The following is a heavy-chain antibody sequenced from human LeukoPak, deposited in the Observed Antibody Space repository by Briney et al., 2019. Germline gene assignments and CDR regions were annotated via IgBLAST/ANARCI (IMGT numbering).Heavy chain of an antibody. D-gene: IGHD1-26*01. J-gene: IGHJ4*02. CDR3: ARDPVGATPNSDY. CDR2: INPNSGGT. CDR1: GYTFTGYY. Sequence: RGASVKVSCKASGYTFTGYYMHWVRQAPGQGLEWMGWINPNSGGTNYAQKFQGRVTMTRDTSISTAYMELSRLRPDDTAVYYCARDPVGATPNSDYWGQGTLVTVSS. V-gene: IGHV1-2*02.